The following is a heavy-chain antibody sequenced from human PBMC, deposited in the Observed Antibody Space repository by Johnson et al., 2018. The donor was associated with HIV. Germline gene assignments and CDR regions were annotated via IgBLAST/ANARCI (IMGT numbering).Heavy chain of an antibody. V-gene: IGHV3-7*01. D-gene: IGHD1-26*01. CDR2: IKQDGSEK. CDR3: ARSATGAAADAFDI. Sequence: VQLVESGGGLVQPGGSLRLSCAASGFTFSSYWMSWVRQAPGKGLEWVANIKQDGSEKYYVDSVKGRFTISRDNAKNSLYLQMNSLGAEDTAVYYCARSATGAAADAFDIWGQGTMVTVSS. J-gene: IGHJ3*02. CDR1: GFTFSSYW.